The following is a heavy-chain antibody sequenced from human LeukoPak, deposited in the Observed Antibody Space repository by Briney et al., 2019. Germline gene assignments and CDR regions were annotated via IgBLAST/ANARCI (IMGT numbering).Heavy chain of an antibody. J-gene: IGHJ4*02. CDR1: GXTFSSYS. D-gene: IGHD3-22*01. CDR2: ISSSSSYI. Sequence: PGGSLRLSCAASGXTFSSYSMNWVRQAPGKGLEWASSISSSSSYIYYADSVKGRFTISRDNAKNSLYLQMNSLRAEDTAVYYCARDDPYYYDSTGGHWGQGTLVTVST. V-gene: IGHV3-21*01. CDR3: ARDDPYYYDSTGGH.